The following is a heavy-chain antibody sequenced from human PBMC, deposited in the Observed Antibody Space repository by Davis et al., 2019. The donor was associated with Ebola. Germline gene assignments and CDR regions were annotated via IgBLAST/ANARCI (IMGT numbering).Heavy chain of an antibody. CDR1: GFTFSIYS. D-gene: IGHD6-19*01. CDR3: ARGIGYRTVIAVADTGPDGY. CDR2: ISSSSSYI. Sequence: GSLRLSCAASGFTFSIYSMNWVRQAPGKGLEWVSSISSSSSYIYYADSVKGRFTISRDNAKNSLYLQMNSLRAEDTAVYYCARGIGYRTVIAVADTGPDGYWGQGTLVTVSS. V-gene: IGHV3-21*01. J-gene: IGHJ4*02.